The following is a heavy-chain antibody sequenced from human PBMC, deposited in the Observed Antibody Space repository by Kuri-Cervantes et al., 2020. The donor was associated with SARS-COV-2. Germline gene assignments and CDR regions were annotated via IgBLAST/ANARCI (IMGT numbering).Heavy chain of an antibody. CDR2: IYYSGST. CDR3: ERGGGYQLLSDDAFDI. D-gene: IGHD2-2*01. J-gene: IGHJ3*02. Sequence: GSLRLSCTVSGGTISSSSYYWGWIRQPPGKGLEWIGCIYYSGSTYYNPCIKSRVTISVDTSKNQFSQKLSSVTDADTAVYYCERGGGYQLLSDDAFDIWGQGTMVTVSS. CDR1: GGTISSSSYY. V-gene: IGHV4-39*07.